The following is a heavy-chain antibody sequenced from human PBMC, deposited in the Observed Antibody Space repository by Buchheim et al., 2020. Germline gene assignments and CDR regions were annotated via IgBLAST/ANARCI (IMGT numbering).Heavy chain of an antibody. Sequence: EVQLLESGGGLVQPGGSLRLSCAASGFTFSSYVMSWVRQAPGQGLEWVSTISGSGGSTSYADSVKGRFTISRDTSVNTPYLKMNSLRAEDRAVYYCAKDVRSTVTPLMDVWGKGTT. D-gene: IGHD4-11*01. V-gene: IGHV3-23*01. J-gene: IGHJ6*03. CDR3: AKDVRSTVTPLMDV. CDR1: GFTFSSYV. CDR2: ISGSGGST.